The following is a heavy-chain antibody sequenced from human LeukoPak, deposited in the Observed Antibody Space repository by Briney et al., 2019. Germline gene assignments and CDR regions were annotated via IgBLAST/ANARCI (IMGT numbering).Heavy chain of an antibody. Sequence: SETLSLTCNVSGGSMSGGGYYWGWIRQPPGKGLDWVGSLYSTTGSTYYNPSLKSRVSISLDTSEKQFSLNLNSVTAADTAVYYCALSTTWPALFDNWGQGILVTVSS. CDR1: GGSMSGGGYY. CDR2: LYSTTGST. D-gene: IGHD6-13*01. V-gene: IGHV4-39*07. J-gene: IGHJ4*02. CDR3: ALSTTWPALFDN.